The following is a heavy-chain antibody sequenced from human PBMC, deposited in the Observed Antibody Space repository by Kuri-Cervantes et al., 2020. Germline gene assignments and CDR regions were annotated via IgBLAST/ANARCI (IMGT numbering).Heavy chain of an antibody. CDR1: GFTFSGSA. D-gene: IGHD3-22*01. V-gene: IGHV3-73*01. J-gene: IGHJ5*02. CDR3: SRLYDSTIDP. Sequence: GGSLRLSCAASGFTFSGSAMHWVRQASGKGLEWVGRIRSKANSYATAYVASVKGRFTISRDDSKNTAYLQINSLKTEDTAVYYCSRLYDSTIDPWGQGTLVTVSS. CDR2: IRSKANSYAT.